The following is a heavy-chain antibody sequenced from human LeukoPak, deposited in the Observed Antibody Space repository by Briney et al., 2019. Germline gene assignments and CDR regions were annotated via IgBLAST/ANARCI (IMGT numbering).Heavy chain of an antibody. Sequence: QPGGSLRLSCAASGFIFSNYGMHWVRQAPGKGLEWVAVISYDGNNKYYGDSVKGRFTISRDNSKNTLYLQMNSLRAEDTAVYYCAKDRSTVTTGSYYYYYMDVWGKGTTVTISS. V-gene: IGHV3-30*18. D-gene: IGHD4-17*01. J-gene: IGHJ6*03. CDR1: GFIFSNYG. CDR2: ISYDGNNK. CDR3: AKDRSTVTTGSYYYYYMDV.